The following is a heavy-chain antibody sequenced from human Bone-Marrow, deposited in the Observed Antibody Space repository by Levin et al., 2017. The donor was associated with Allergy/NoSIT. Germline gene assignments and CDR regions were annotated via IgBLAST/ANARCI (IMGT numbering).Heavy chain of an antibody. CDR1: GGSISSYY. CDR2: IYYSGST. D-gene: IGHD3-3*01. J-gene: IGHJ4*02. Sequence: SCTVSGGSISSYYWSWIRQPPGKGLEWIGYIYYSGSTNYNPSLKSRVTISVDTSKNQFSLKLSSVTAADTAVYYCARENVEWAFDYWGQGTLVTVSS. CDR3: ARENVEWAFDY. V-gene: IGHV4-59*01.